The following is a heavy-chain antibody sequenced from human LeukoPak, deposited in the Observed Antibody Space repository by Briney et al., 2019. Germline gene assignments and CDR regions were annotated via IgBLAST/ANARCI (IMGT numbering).Heavy chain of an antibody. CDR3: TRNLARTGDFDY. V-gene: IGHV1-8*01. CDR2: MNPNSGST. D-gene: IGHD5-12*01. CDR1: GYSFISFD. Sequence: APVKVSCKASGYSFISFDINWVRQATGQGLEWLGWMNPNSGSTGYAQNFQGRVSMTRDTSISTAYMELSNLGSEDTAVYYCTRNLARTGDFDYWGQGTLVTVSS. J-gene: IGHJ4*02.